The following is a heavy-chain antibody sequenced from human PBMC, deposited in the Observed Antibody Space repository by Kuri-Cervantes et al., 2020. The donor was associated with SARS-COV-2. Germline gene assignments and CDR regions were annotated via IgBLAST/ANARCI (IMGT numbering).Heavy chain of an antibody. CDR2: IYYSGST. D-gene: IGHD6-13*01. CDR3: ARGQQLVLLDY. Sequence: SETLSLTCTVSGGSISSGDYYWSWIRQPPGKGLEWIGYIYYSGSTNYNPSLKSRVTISVDTSKNQFSLKLSSVTAADTAVYYCARGQQLVLLDYWGQGTLVTVSS. V-gene: IGHV4-61*08. J-gene: IGHJ4*02. CDR1: GGSISSGDYY.